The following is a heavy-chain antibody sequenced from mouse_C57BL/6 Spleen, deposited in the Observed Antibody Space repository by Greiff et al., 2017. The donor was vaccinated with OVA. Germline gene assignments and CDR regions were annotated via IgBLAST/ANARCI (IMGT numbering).Heavy chain of an antibody. CDR3: ASSYYYGTDY. Sequence: EVKLQQSGPELVKPGASVKMSCKASGYTFTDYNMHWVKQSHGKSLEWIGYINPNNGGTSYNQKFKGKATLTVNKSSSTAYMELRSLTSEDSAVYYCASSYYYGTDYWGQGTTLTVSS. V-gene: IGHV1-22*01. D-gene: IGHD1-1*01. J-gene: IGHJ2*01. CDR2: INPNNGGT. CDR1: GYTFTDYN.